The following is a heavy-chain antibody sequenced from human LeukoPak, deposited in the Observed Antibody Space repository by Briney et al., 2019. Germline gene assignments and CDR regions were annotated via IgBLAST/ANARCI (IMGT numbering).Heavy chain of an antibody. CDR1: GGSISSSSYY. CDR3: ARSSYYYDSSGYYYNY. Sequence: SETLSLTCTVSGGSISSSSYYWGWIRQPPGKGLEWIGSIYYSGSTYYNSSLKSRVTISVDTSKNQFSLKLSSVTAADTAVYYCARSSYYYDSSGYYYNYWGQGTLVTVSS. J-gene: IGHJ4*02. D-gene: IGHD3-22*01. V-gene: IGHV4-39*01. CDR2: IYYSGST.